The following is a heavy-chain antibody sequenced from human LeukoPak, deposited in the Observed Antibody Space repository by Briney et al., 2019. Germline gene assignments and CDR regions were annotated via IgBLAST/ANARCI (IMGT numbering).Heavy chain of an antibody. J-gene: IGHJ4*02. CDR3: ARGHPYYYVSGSYTY. V-gene: IGHV3-33*01. CDR1: GFTFSSYG. CDR2: IWYDGSNK. D-gene: IGHD3-10*01. Sequence: GGSLRLSCAASGFTFSSYGMHWVRQAPGKGLEWVAVIWYDGSNKYYADSVKGRFTISRDNSKNTLYLQMNSLRAEDTAVYYCARGHPYYYVSGSYTYWGQGTLVTVSS.